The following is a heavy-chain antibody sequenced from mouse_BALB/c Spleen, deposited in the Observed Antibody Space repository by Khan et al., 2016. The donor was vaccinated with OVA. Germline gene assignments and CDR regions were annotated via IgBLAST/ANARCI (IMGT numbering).Heavy chain of an antibody. CDR2: ISGDSNTI. CDR1: GFTFCSYG. Sequence: EVELVESGGGLVQPGGSRKLSCAASGFTFCSYGMHWVRQAPEKGLEWVAYISGDSNTIYYADTVKGRFTISRDNPKNTLFLRMTSLMSEDTAMYYCATSYFYGYYFDYWGPGTTLTVSS. CDR3: ATSYFYGYYFDY. J-gene: IGHJ2*01. V-gene: IGHV5-17*02. D-gene: IGHD1-1*01.